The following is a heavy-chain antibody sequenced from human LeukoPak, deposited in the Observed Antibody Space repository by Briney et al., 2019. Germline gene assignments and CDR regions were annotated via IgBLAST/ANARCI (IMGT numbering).Heavy chain of an antibody. CDR1: EYTFTSYD. CDR2: MNPDSGNT. D-gene: IGHD6-19*01. J-gene: IGHJ4*02. V-gene: IGHV1-8*01. Sequence: ASVKVSCKASEYTFTSYDINWVRQATGQGPEWMGWMNPDSGNTGYAQKFQGRVTMTRNTSINTAYMELSSLRSEDTAVYYCARGTPSGWYGAVYWGQGTLVTVSS. CDR3: ARGTPSGWYGAVY.